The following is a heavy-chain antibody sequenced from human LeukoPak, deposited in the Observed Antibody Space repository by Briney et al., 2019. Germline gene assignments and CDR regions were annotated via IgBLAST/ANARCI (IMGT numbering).Heavy chain of an antibody. CDR2: IKQDGSEK. CDR3: AGSGYDYLASFDY. D-gene: IGHD5-12*01. J-gene: IGHJ4*02. CDR1: GFTFSSYW. V-gene: IGHV3-7*01. Sequence: GGSLRLSCAASGFTFSSYWMSWVRQAPGKGLEWVASIKQDGSEKYYVDSVKGRFTISRDNAKNSLYLQMNSLRAEDTAVYYCAGSGYDYLASFDYWGQGTLVTVSS.